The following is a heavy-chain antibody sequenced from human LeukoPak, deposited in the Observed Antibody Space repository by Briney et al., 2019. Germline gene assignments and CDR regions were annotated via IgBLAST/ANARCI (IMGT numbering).Heavy chain of an antibody. J-gene: IGHJ5*02. CDR2: ISYDGSNK. D-gene: IGHD3-22*01. CDR1: GFTFSSYS. CDR3: ARHYYDSSGWWFDP. Sequence: GGSLRLSCAASGFTFSSYSMNWVRQAPGKGLEWVAVISYDGSNKYYADSVKGRFTISRDNAKNTLYLQMNSLRAEDTAVYYCARHYYDSSGWWFDPWGQGTLVTVSS. V-gene: IGHV3-30*03.